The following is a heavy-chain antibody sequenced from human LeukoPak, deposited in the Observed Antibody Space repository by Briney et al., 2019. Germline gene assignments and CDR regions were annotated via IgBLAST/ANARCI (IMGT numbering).Heavy chain of an antibody. Sequence: PSETLSLTCTVSGGSISSGSYYWSWIRQPAGNGLEWIGRIYTSGSTNYNPSLKSRVTISVDTSKNQFSLKLSSVTAADTAVYYCARDRRDWGQGTLVTVSS. CDR2: IYTSGST. J-gene: IGHJ4*02. V-gene: IGHV4-61*02. CDR1: GGSISSGSYY. CDR3: ARDRRD.